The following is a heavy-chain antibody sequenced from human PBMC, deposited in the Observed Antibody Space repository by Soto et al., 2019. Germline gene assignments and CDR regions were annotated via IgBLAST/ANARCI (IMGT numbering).Heavy chain of an antibody. D-gene: IGHD3-22*01. Sequence: ASVKVSCKASGYTFTSYAMHWVRQAPGQRLEWMGWINAGNGNTKYSQKFQGRVTITRDTSASTAYMELSSLRSEDTAVYYCAVEGDSSGYYPIDYWGQGTLVTVSS. V-gene: IGHV1-3*01. CDR3: AVEGDSSGYYPIDY. J-gene: IGHJ4*02. CDR2: INAGNGNT. CDR1: GYTFTSYA.